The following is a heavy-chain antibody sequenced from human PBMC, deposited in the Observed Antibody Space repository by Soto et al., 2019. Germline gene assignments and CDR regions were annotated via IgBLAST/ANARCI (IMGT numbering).Heavy chain of an antibody. J-gene: IGHJ4*02. D-gene: IGHD3-22*01. CDR3: ARGRDSRGYDSD. Sequence: SETLSLTCSVSGGSISSGGYFWSWIRQHPGKGLEWIGYIYYSGSTYYNPSLKSRVTISVDTSKNHLSLKLSSVTAADTAVYYCARGRDSRGYDSDWGQGTQVTVSS. V-gene: IGHV4-31*03. CDR2: IYYSGST. CDR1: GGSISSGGYF.